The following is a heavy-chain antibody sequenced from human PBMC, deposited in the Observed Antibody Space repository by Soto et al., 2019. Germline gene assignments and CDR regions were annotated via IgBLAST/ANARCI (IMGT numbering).Heavy chain of an antibody. CDR3: VKVSTFYDILTGYYSTNFFDP. CDR2: ISSDGDIT. J-gene: IGHJ5*02. Sequence: GGSLRLSCAASGFTFSNYWMSWVRQAPGKGLQYVSTISSDGDITYYADSVKGRFTISRDNSKNTLYLQMNSLRPEDTAVYYCVKVSTFYDILTGYYSTNFFDPWGQGTLVTVSS. D-gene: IGHD3-9*01. CDR1: GFTFSNYW. V-gene: IGHV3-64D*06.